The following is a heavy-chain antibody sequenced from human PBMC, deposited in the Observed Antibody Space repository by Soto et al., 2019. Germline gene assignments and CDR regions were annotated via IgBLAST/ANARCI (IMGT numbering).Heavy chain of an antibody. CDR2: ISSSSSHT. CDR1: GFVFSDYY. V-gene: IGHV3-11*05. J-gene: IGHJ4*02. CDR3: ARGISSHLDY. Sequence: QVQLVESGGGLVKAGGSLRLSCAASGFVFSDYYMTWIHQAPGKGLEWLTYISSSSSHTNYADSVKGRFTISRDNAKNSGYLQINSLRAEDTVVYYCARGISSHLDYWGQGTLVSVSS.